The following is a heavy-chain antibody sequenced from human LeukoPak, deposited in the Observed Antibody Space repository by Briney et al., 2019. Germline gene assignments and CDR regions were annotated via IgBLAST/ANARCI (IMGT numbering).Heavy chain of an antibody. CDR3: TTDPLRWQLSLDC. CDR1: GFAFSTSG. Sequence: GGSLRLSCVASGFAFSTSGMSWFRQAPGRGPEWVSGTSETGGARYYADSVKGRFTISRDNAKNSLYLQMNSLETEDTAVYYCTTDPLRWQLSLDCWGQGTLVTVSS. CDR2: TSETGGAR. V-gene: IGHV3-23*01. D-gene: IGHD4-23*01. J-gene: IGHJ4*02.